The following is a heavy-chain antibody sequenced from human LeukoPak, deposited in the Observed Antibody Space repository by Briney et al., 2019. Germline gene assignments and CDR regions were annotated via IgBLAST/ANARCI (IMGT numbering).Heavy chain of an antibody. V-gene: IGHV4-59*08. Sequence: PGGSLRLSCAASGFTFSSYSMNWIRQPPGKGLEWIGYIYYSGSTNYNPSLKSRVTISVDTSTNQFSLKLSSVTVADTAVYYCTRGDSSGYRDAFDIWGRGTMVTVSS. CDR1: GFTFSSYS. J-gene: IGHJ3*02. CDR2: IYYSGST. D-gene: IGHD3-22*01. CDR3: TRGDSSGYRDAFDI.